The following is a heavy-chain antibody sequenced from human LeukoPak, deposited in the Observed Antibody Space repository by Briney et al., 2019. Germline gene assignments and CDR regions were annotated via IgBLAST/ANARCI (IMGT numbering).Heavy chain of an antibody. D-gene: IGHD1-7*01. CDR3: AGGTFMFDY. CDR2: IKQDGSEK. J-gene: IGHJ4*02. Sequence: PGGSLRLSCAASGFTFSSYWMSWVRQAPGKGLEWVANIKQDGSEKYYVDSMKGRFTISRDNAKNSVYLRMNGLRAEDTAVYYCAGGTFMFDYWGQGTLVTVSS. CDR1: GFTFSSYW. V-gene: IGHV3-7*04.